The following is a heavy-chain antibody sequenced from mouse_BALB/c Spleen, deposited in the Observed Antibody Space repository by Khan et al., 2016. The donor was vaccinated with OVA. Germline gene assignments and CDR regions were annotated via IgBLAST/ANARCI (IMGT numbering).Heavy chain of an antibody. CDR3: ARGGYGSFAF. CDR1: GFTFSDYY. J-gene: IGHJ3*01. D-gene: IGHD2-14*01. CDR2: ISDGGNYT. Sequence: EVELVESGGGLVKPGGSLKLSCAASGFTFSDYYMSWVRQTPEKRLEWVATISDGGNYTSYPDSVKGRFTISRDNAKNNLYLQMSSLKSEDSARYYCARGGYGSFAFWGQGTLVTVSA. V-gene: IGHV5-4*02.